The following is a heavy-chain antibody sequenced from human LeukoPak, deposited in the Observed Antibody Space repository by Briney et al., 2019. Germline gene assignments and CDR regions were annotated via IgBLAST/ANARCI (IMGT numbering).Heavy chain of an antibody. J-gene: IGHJ4*02. Sequence: PSGTLSLTCAVSGGSISSSNWWSWVRQPPGKGLEWIGEIYHSGSTNYNPSLKSRVTISVDTSKSQFSLKLISVTAADTAVYYCARAVRNTVWDKYYFDYWGQGTLVTVSS. D-gene: IGHD4-17*01. CDR2: IYHSGST. V-gene: IGHV4-4*02. CDR3: ARAVRNTVWDKYYFDY. CDR1: GGSISSSNW.